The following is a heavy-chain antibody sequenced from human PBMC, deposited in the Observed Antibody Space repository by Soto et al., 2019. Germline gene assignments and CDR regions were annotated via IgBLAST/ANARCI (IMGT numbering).Heavy chain of an antibody. D-gene: IGHD6-6*01. Sequence: SETLSLTCTVSGGSISSGDYYWSWIRQPPGKGLEWIGYIYYSGSTYYNPPLKSRVTISVDTSKNQFSLKLSSVTAADTAVYYCAGSASIAAPVDYWGQGTLVTVSS. J-gene: IGHJ4*02. CDR3: AGSASIAAPVDY. CDR1: GGSISSGDYY. CDR2: IYYSGST. V-gene: IGHV4-30-4*01.